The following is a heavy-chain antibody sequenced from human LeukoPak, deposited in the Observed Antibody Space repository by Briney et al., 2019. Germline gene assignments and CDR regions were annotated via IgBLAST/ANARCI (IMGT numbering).Heavy chain of an antibody. CDR2: ISYSGTT. V-gene: IGHV4-39*01. J-gene: IGHJ4*02. CDR3: ARRKPYYFDNSGYDS. D-gene: IGHD3-22*01. CDR1: GGSINSSSYY. Sequence: SETLSLTCIVSGGSINSSSYYWGWIRQPPGKGPEWLGRISYSGTTYYNPSLKSRVTISVDSSKKQFSLKLCSVTAADTAVYYCARRKPYYFDNSGYDSWGQGTLVTVSS.